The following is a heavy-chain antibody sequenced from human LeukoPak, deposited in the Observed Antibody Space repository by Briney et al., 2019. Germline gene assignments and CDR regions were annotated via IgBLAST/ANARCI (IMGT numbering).Heavy chain of an antibody. CDR1: GFTFSSYG. V-gene: IGHV3-9*01. CDR3: ARSIAAAGPFDY. D-gene: IGHD6-13*01. Sequence: GGSLRLSCAASGFTFSSYGMSWVRQAPGKGLEWVSGISWNSGSIGYADSVKGRFTISRDNAKNSLYLQMNSLRAEDTALYYCARSIAAAGPFDYWGQGTLVTVSS. CDR2: ISWNSGSI. J-gene: IGHJ4*02.